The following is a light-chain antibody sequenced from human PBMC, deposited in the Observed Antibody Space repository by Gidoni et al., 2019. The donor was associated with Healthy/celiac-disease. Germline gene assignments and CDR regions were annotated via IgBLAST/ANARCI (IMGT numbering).Light chain of an antibody. CDR3: SSYAGSNNLV. V-gene: IGLV2-8*01. J-gene: IGLJ1*01. Sequence: QSALTQPPSAPGSPGQSVTIPCTGTSSDVGGYNYVSWYQQHPGKAPKLMIYEVSKRPSGVPDRFSGSKSGNTASLTVSGLQAEDEADYYCSSYAGSNNLVFGTGTKVTVL. CDR1: SSDVGGYNY. CDR2: EVS.